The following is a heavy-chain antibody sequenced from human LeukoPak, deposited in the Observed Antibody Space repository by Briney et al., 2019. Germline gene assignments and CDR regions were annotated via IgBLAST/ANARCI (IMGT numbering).Heavy chain of an antibody. Sequence: GASVKVSCKASGYTFTSYYMHWVRQAPGRGLEWMGIINPSGGSTSYAQKFQGRVTMTRDTSTSTVYMELSSLRSEDTAVYYCARDLEGSSFTWIQSSTPHAFDYRGQGTLVTVSS. CDR2: INPSGGST. CDR3: ARDLEGSSFTWIQSSTPHAFDY. V-gene: IGHV1-46*01. D-gene: IGHD5-18*01. J-gene: IGHJ4*02. CDR1: GYTFTSYY.